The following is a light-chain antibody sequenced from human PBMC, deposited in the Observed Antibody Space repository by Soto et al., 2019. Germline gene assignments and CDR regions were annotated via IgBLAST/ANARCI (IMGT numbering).Light chain of an antibody. V-gene: IGLV2-23*02. CDR2: EVT. CDR3: CSYAGSSTFVV. Sequence: QSALTQPASVSGSPGQSITISCTGTSSDVGSYHLVSWYQQHPGKAPKLMIYEVTKRPSGVSNRFSGSKSGNTASLTISGLQAEDEADYYCCSYAGSSTFVVFGGGTQLTVL. CDR1: SSDVGSYHL. J-gene: IGLJ2*01.